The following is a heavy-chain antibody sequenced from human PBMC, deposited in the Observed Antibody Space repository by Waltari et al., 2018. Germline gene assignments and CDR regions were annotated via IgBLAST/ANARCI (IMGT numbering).Heavy chain of an antibody. J-gene: IGHJ4*02. Sequence: QVQLQESGPGLVKPSQTLSLTCTVSGGSISSGDYYWSWIRQPPGKGLEWIGYIYNSGSTYYNPSLKSRLTISVDTSKNQFSLKLNSVTAADTAVYYCATRGIYSGYDYPDYWGQGTLVTVSS. CDR2: IYNSGST. CDR3: ATRGIYSGYDYPDY. V-gene: IGHV4-30-4*08. CDR1: GGSISSGDYY. D-gene: IGHD5-12*01.